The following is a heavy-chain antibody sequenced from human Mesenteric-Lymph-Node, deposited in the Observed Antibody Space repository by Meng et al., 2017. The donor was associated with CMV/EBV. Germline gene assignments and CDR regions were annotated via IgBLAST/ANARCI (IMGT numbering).Heavy chain of an antibody. V-gene: IGHV3-53*01. J-gene: IGHJ4*02. Sequence: GESLKISCAASGFTVSSNYMSWVRQAPGKGLEWVSVIYSGGSTYYADSVKGRFTISRDNSKNTLYLQMNSLRAEDTAVYYCAKGRVYGDFLCFDYWGQGTLVTVS. CDR2: IYSGGST. CDR3: AKGRVYGDFLCFDY. D-gene: IGHD4-17*01. CDR1: GFTVSSNY.